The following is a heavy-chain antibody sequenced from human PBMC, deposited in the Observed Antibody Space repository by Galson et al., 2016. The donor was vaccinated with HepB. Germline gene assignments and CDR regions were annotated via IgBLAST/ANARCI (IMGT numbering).Heavy chain of an antibody. D-gene: IGHD1-26*01. CDR2: MNPKSGNT. V-gene: IGHV1-8*01. CDR1: GYTFTSFD. J-gene: IGHJ6*02. Sequence: SVKVSCKASGYTFTSFDINWVRQATGQGLEWMGWMNPKSGNTEYAQKFQGRVTMTRNTSLSTAYMELSSLRSEDTAVYYCARALWELPPAYFYSGMDVWGQGTTVTVSS. CDR3: ARALWELPPAYFYSGMDV.